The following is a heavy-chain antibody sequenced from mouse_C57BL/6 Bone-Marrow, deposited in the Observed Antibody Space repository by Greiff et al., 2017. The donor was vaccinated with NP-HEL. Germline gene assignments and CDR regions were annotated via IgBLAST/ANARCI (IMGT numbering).Heavy chain of an antibody. V-gene: IGHV5-4*03. CDR2: ISDGGSYT. D-gene: IGHD2-4*01. Sequence: EVKLMESGGGLVKPGGSLKLSCAASGFTFSSYAMSWVRQTPEKRLEWVATISDGGSYTYYPDNVKGRFTISRDNAKNNLYLQMSHLKSEDTAMYYCARSDDYDGFAYWGQGTLVTVSA. CDR3: ARSDDYDGFAY. CDR1: GFTFSSYA. J-gene: IGHJ3*01.